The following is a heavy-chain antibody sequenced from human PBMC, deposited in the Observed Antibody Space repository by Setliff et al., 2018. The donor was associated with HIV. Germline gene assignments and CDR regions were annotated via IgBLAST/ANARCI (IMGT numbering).Heavy chain of an antibody. D-gene: IGHD6-19*01. CDR1: GYTFTSYG. CDR2: ISAYNGNT. CDR3: ARDFVEGIAVTDWFDP. Sequence: ASVKVSCKASGYTFTSYGISWVRQAPGQGLEWMGWISAYNGNTNYAQKLQGRVTMTTDTSTSTAYMELRSLRSDDTAVYYCARDFVEGIAVTDWFDPWGQGNPVNVS. J-gene: IGHJ5*02. V-gene: IGHV1-18*01.